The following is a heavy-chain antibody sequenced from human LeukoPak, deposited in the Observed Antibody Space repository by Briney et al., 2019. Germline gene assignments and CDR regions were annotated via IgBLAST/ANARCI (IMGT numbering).Heavy chain of an antibody. V-gene: IGHV1-2*02. Sequence: ASVKVSCKASGYTFTGYYMHWVRQAPGQGLEWMGWINPNSGGTNYAQKFQGRVTMTRETSISTAYMEMSRLRSDEPAVYYCARDHGYYDILTGYYPTYYFDYWGQGTLVTVSS. CDR3: ARDHGYYDILTGYYPTYYFDY. CDR1: GYTFTGYY. J-gene: IGHJ4*02. D-gene: IGHD3-9*01. CDR2: INPNSGGT.